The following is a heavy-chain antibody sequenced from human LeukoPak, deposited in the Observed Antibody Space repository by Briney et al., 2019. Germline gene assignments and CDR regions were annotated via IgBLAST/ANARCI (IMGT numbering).Heavy chain of an antibody. J-gene: IGHJ4*02. Sequence: GASVKVSCKASGYSFTDYYIHWVRQAPGQGPEWMEWVNPSGGATKYAQNFQDRVTMTRDTSISTAYLELSGLTSDDTAVYYCATYTSAIQYFLYWGLGTLVTVSS. V-gene: IGHV1-2*02. CDR1: GYSFTDYY. CDR3: ATYTSAIQYFLY. CDR2: VNPSGGAT. D-gene: IGHD6-19*01.